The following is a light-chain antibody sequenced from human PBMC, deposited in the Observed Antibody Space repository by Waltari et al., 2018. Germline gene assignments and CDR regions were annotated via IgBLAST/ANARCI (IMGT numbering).Light chain of an antibody. CDR1: RRAFGHYHF. CDR2: DVT. V-gene: IGLV2-11*01. CDR3: CSYAGTYIL. Sequence: QSSLTQPRSVSGSPGQSVPLSSTGTRRAFGHYHFLPWYQQYPGKAPKLRIYDVTERPSGVPDRFSGSKSGNTASLTISGLQTEDEADYYCCSYAGTYILFGTGTKVTVL. J-gene: IGLJ1*01.